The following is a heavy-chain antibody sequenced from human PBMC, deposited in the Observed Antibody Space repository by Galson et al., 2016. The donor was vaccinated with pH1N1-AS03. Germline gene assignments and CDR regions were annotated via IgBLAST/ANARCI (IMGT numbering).Heavy chain of an antibody. CDR1: GYTFISYV. Sequence: SVKVSCKASGYTFISYVMHWVRQAPGQRLEWMGWINAGIGNTTYSQSFQGRVTITRDTSASKAYMELSSLRSEDTAVYYCASGRGSYGMDVWGQGTTVTVSS. CDR2: INAGIGNT. CDR3: ASGRGSYGMDV. J-gene: IGHJ6*02. V-gene: IGHV1-3*01. D-gene: IGHD1-26*01.